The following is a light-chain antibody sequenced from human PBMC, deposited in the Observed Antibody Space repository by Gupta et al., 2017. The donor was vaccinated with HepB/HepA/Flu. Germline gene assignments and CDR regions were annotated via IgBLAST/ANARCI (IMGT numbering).Light chain of an antibody. CDR3: AAWDDGLNGYYV. CDR2: IND. J-gene: IGLJ1*01. CDR1: SSNIGSNN. Sequence: QSVLTQPPSVSGNPGKRVTIACSGASSNIGSNNVNWYNLVPGTAPILLIAINDQRPLGVSDRFSGSKSGTSASLAISALQSEDEAEYYCAAWDDGLNGYYVFGTGTQVNVL. V-gene: IGLV1-44*01.